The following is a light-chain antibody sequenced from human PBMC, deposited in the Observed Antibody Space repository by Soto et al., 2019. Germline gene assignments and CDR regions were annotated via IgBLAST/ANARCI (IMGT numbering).Light chain of an antibody. CDR2: KAS. V-gene: IGKV1-5*03. Sequence: DIQLTQSPSTLSASVGDRVSITCRASQSINTWLAWYQFKPGKVPKLLIYKASTLESGVPSRFSASGSGAQFTLTISSLQPDDSASYYCQQYTTYSRTFGQGTKVEIK. J-gene: IGKJ1*01. CDR1: QSINTW. CDR3: QQYTTYSRT.